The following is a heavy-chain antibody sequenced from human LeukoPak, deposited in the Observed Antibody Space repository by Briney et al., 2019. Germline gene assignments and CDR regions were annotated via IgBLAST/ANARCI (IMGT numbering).Heavy chain of an antibody. J-gene: IGHJ4*02. V-gene: IGHV4-39*01. Sequence: PSETLSLTCTVSGGSISSSSYYWGWIRQPPGKGLEWIGSIYYSGSTYYNPSLKSRVTISVDTSKNQFSLKLSSVTAADTAVYYGARGVQLWEGLHDYWGQGTLVTVSS. CDR2: IYYSGST. D-gene: IGHD5-18*01. CDR3: ARGVQLWEGLHDY. CDR1: GGSISSSSYY.